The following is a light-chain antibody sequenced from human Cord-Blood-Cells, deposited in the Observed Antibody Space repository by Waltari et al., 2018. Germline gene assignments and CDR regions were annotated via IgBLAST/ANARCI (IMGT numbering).Light chain of an antibody. CDR2: GAS. J-gene: IGKJ2*01. Sequence: ELVITQSPTTLSVSPGERATLPCRASQSVSSNLAWYQQKPGQAPRLLIYGASNRPTGIPARFSGSGSGTEFTLTISSLQSEDFAVYYCQQYNNWPPYTFGQGTKLEIK. CDR3: QQYNNWPPYT. V-gene: IGKV3-15*01. CDR1: QSVSSN.